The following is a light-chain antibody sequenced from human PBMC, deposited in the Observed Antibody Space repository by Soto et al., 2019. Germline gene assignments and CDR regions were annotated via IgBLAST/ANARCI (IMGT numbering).Light chain of an antibody. V-gene: IGKV3-11*01. Sequence: EIVLTQSPGTLSVSPGERATLSFSASQSVNKHLAWYQHRPGQAPRLLIYDTSYRAAGIPARFRGSRSVTHFTLTLSSLEPEDLAVYYCQQRGTFGPGTKVDIK. J-gene: IGKJ3*01. CDR2: DTS. CDR3: QQRGT. CDR1: QSVNKH.